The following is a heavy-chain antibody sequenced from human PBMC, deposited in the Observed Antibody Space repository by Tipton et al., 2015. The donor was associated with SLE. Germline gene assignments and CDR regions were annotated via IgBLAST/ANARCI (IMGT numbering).Heavy chain of an antibody. V-gene: IGHV4-59*12. CDR1: GGSISSYY. D-gene: IGHD2-8*01. CDR3: GSTLGYCTNGVCPRGYFQH. CDR2: IYYSGST. J-gene: IGHJ1*01. Sequence: TLSLTCTVSGGSISSYYWSWIRQPPGKGLEWIGYIYYSGSTNYNPSLKSRVTISIDTSKNQFSLKLSSVTAADTAVYYCGSTLGYCTNGVCPRGYFQHWGQGTLVTVSS.